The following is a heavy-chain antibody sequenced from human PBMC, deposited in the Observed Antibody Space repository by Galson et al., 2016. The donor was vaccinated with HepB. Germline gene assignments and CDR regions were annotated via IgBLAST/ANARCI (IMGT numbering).Heavy chain of an antibody. CDR1: GFIFNSYW. Sequence: SLRLSCAASGFIFNSYWMNWVRQAPGKGLEWVAIIKQAGSEVYYADSVNGRFTISIDNARDSLFLPMNNVRVEDTAVYSCAGGNGWLIQDWGQGTLVTVSS. J-gene: IGHJ1*01. V-gene: IGHV3-7*03. CDR3: AGGNGWLIQD. CDR2: IKQAGSEV. D-gene: IGHD6-19*01.